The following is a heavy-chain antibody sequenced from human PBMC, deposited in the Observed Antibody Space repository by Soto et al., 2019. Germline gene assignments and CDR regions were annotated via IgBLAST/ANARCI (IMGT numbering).Heavy chain of an antibody. CDR1: GGSISSYY. CDR2: IYYTGSI. CDR3: ARLLHDNRGYYYFDY. J-gene: IGHJ4*02. D-gene: IGHD3-9*01. Sequence: LETLSLTCTVSGGSISSYYWGWIRQPPGEGLEWIAAIYYTGSIYHNPSLKSRVTMSIDTSKKQFSLKMSSVTAADTAVYYCARLLHDNRGYYYFDYWGRGTLVTVSS. V-gene: IGHV4-59*04.